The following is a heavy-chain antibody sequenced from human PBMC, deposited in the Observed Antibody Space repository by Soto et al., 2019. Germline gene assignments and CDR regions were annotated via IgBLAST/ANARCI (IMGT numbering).Heavy chain of an antibody. CDR1: GGSFSGYY. Sequence: PSETLSLTCAVYGGSFSGYYWSWIRQSPGKGLEWIGEINHSGSTNYNPSLKSRVTMSVDTSKNQFSLKLSSVTAADTAVYYCARAAPEADYYYGMDVWGQGTTVTVSS. CDR2: INHSGST. D-gene: IGHD6-19*01. J-gene: IGHJ6*02. CDR3: ARAAPEADYYYGMDV. V-gene: IGHV4-34*01.